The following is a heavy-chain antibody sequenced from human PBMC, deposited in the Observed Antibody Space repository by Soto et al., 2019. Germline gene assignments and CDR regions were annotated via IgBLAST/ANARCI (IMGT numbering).Heavy chain of an antibody. Sequence: QVQLVESGGGVVQPGRSLRLSYAASGFTFSSYGMHWVRQAPGKGLEWVAVISYDGSNKYYADSVKGRFTISRGNSKNTLYLQMNSLRAEDTAVYYCAKDAAYCSGGSCYLNWFDPWGQGTLVTVSS. J-gene: IGHJ5*02. V-gene: IGHV3-30*18. CDR3: AKDAAYCSGGSCYLNWFDP. D-gene: IGHD2-15*01. CDR1: GFTFSSYG. CDR2: ISYDGSNK.